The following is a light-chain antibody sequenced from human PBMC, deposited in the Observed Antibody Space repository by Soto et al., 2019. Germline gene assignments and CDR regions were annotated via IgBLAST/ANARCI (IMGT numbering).Light chain of an antibody. CDR3: CSYAGSSTYV. CDR1: SSDVGSYNL. J-gene: IGLJ1*01. Sequence: QSVLTQPASVSGSPGQSITISCTGTSSDVGSYNLVSWYHQHPGKAPKLMIYEGSKRPSGVSNRFSGSKSGNTASLTISWLQAEDEADYYCCSYAGSSTYVFGTGTKVTVL. V-gene: IGLV2-23*01. CDR2: EGS.